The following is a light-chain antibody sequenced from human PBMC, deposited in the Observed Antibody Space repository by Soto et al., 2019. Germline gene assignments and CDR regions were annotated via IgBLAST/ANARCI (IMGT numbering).Light chain of an antibody. V-gene: IGKV3-20*01. Sequence: EIVLTQSPGTLSLSPGERATLSCRASQSVSSSYSAWYQHKPGQAPRLLIYGASTTATGIPDRFSGSGSGTDFTLTISRLEPEDFAVYFCQQFGSPFTFGPGTKVDLK. CDR3: QQFGSPFT. CDR2: GAS. J-gene: IGKJ3*01. CDR1: QSVSSSY.